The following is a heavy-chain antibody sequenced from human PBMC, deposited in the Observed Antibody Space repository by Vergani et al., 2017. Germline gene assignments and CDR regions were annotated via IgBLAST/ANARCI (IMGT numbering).Heavy chain of an antibody. CDR1: GFTVSSNY. Sequence: EVQLVETGGGLIQPGGSLRLSCAASGFTVSSNYMSWVRQAPGKGLEWVSVIYSGGSTYYADSVKGRFTISRDNSKNTLYLQMNSLRAEDTAVYYCARVANPGIAAFDYWGQGTLVTVSS. J-gene: IGHJ4*02. V-gene: IGHV3-53*02. D-gene: IGHD6-13*01. CDR3: ARVANPGIAAFDY. CDR2: IYSGGST.